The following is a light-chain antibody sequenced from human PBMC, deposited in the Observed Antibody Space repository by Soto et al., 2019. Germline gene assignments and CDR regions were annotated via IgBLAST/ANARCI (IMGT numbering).Light chain of an antibody. Sequence: EIVLTQSPGSLSLSPGEGATLSCRASQSVSSTFLAWYQQKPGQAPRLLIYGASSRATGIPDRFSGSGSGTDVTLAISRLEPDDFAVYYCQHYDYSRPTWTFGQGTKVEVK. CDR2: GAS. CDR3: QHYDYSRPTWT. J-gene: IGKJ1*01. CDR1: QSVSSTF. V-gene: IGKV3-20*01.